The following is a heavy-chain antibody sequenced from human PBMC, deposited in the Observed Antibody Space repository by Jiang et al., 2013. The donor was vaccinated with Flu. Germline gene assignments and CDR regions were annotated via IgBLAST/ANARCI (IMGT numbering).Heavy chain of an antibody. Sequence: QLVESGGGVVQPGRSLRLSCAASGFTFSSYGMHWVRQAPGKGLEWVAVIWYDGSNKYYADSVKGRFTISRDNSKNTLYLQMNSLRAEDTAVYYCARDYDLVRGYSYGSVGAGFDYWGQGTLVTVSS. CDR1: GFTFSSYG. CDR3: ARDYDLVRGYSYGSVGAGFDY. CDR2: IWYDGSNK. D-gene: IGHD5-18*01. J-gene: IGHJ4*02. V-gene: IGHV3-33*01.